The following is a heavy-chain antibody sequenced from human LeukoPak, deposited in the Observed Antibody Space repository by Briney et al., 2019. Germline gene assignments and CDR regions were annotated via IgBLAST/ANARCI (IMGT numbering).Heavy chain of an antibody. Sequence: GGSLRLSCAASGFTFDDYAMHWVRQAPGKGLEWVSGISWNSGFIGYADSVKGRFTISRDNAKNSLYLQMNSLRAEDTALYYCAKDMDDSGYTLYYFDYWGQGTLVTVSS. CDR3: AKDMDDSGYTLYYFDY. CDR2: ISWNSGFI. V-gene: IGHV3-9*01. J-gene: IGHJ4*02. CDR1: GFTFDDYA. D-gene: IGHD1-1*01.